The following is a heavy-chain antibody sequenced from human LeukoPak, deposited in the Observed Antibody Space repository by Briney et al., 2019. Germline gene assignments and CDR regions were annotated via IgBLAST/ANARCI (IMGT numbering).Heavy chain of an antibody. V-gene: IGHV3-23*01. CDR3: AKDANCDFWSGYYTRWFDP. J-gene: IGHJ5*02. D-gene: IGHD3-3*01. CDR1: GFTFSSYA. CDR2: ISGSGGST. Sequence: GGSLRLSCAASGFTFSSYAMSWVRQAPGKGLEWVSAISGSGGSTYYADSVKGRFTISRDNSKNTLYLQMNSLRAEDTAVYYCAKDANCDFWSGYYTRWFDPWGQGTLVTVSS.